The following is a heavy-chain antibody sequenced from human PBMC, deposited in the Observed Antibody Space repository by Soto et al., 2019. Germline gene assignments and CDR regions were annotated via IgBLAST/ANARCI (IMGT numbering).Heavy chain of an antibody. D-gene: IGHD3-9*01. CDR2: IKQDGSEK. J-gene: IGHJ4*02. CDR3: ARDCGDYDIFTGPFDY. V-gene: IGHV3-7*01. CDR1: GFTFSSYW. Sequence: PGGSLRLSCAASGFTFSSYWMSWGRQAPGKGLEWVANIKQDGSEKYYVDSVKGRFTISRDNAKNSLYLQMNSLRAEDTAVYYCARDCGDYDIFTGPFDYWGQGPLVTVSS.